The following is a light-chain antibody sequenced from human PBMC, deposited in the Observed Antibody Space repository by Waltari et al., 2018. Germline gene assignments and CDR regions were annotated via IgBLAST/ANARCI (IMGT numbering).Light chain of an antibody. J-gene: IGKJ5*01. CDR1: QSVSRY. V-gene: IGKV3-11*01. Sequence: EIVLTQSPATLSLSPGERATLSCRASQSVSRYLAWYQQKPGQALRLLIYDASNRATGIPARFSGSGSGIDFTLTISSLEPEDFAIYYCQQRTSWPAITFGQGTRLEIK. CDR3: QQRTSWPAIT. CDR2: DAS.